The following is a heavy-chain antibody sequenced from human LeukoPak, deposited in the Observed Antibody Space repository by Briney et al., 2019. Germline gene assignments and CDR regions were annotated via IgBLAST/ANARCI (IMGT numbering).Heavy chain of an antibody. V-gene: IGHV4-39*07. J-gene: IGHJ4*02. Sequence: SETLSLTCTVSGGSISSSSYYWGWIRQPPGKGLEWIGSIYYSGSTYYNPSLKSRVTISVDTSKNQFSLKLSSVTAADTAVYYCARRVTYYYGSGSYNYFDYWGQGTLVTVSS. CDR3: ARRVTYYYGSGSYNYFDY. CDR1: GGSISSSSYY. D-gene: IGHD3-10*01. CDR2: IYYSGST.